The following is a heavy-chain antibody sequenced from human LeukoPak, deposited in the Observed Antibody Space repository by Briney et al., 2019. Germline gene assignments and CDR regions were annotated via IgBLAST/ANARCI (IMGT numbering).Heavy chain of an antibody. D-gene: IGHD1-26*01. J-gene: IGHJ4*02. CDR3: AREQFSGSYSNFDY. CDR2: ISSSGSTI. Sequence: PGGSLRLSCAASGFTFSSYEMNWVRQAPGKGLEWVSYISSSGSTIYYADSVRGRFTISRDNAKNTLYLQMNSLRAEDTAAYYCAREQFSGSYSNFDYWGQGILVTVSS. CDR1: GFTFSSYE. V-gene: IGHV3-48*03.